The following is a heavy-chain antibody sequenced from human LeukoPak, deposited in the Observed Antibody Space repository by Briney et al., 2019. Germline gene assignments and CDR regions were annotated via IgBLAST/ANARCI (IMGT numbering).Heavy chain of an antibody. CDR2: ISSSSSYI. J-gene: IGHJ4*02. CDR1: GFTFSSDS. CDR3: PRDARQTCSGSTCYSGDY. Sequence: GGSLRLSCAASGFTFSSDSMNWVRQAPGKGREWGSAISSSSSYIYYAESVKGRVTISRDNAKNSLYLQMNSLRAEDTAVYSCPRDARQTCSGSTCYSGDYWGQGTLVTVSS. D-gene: IGHD2-15*01. V-gene: IGHV3-21*01.